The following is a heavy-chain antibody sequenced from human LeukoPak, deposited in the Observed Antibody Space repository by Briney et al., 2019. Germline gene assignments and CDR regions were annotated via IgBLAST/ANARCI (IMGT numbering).Heavy chain of an antibody. CDR3: ARTPSYCSGGSCYSPRGDYYYYMDV. V-gene: IGHV4-59*01. J-gene: IGHJ6*03. CDR1: GGSISSYY. D-gene: IGHD2-15*01. Sequence: SETLSLTCTVSGGSISSYYWSWIRQPPGKGLEWIGYIYYSGSTNYNPSLKSRVTISVDTSKNQFSLKLSSVTAADTAVYYCARTPSYCSGGSCYSPRGDYYYYMDVWGKGPTVTVSS. CDR2: IYYSGST.